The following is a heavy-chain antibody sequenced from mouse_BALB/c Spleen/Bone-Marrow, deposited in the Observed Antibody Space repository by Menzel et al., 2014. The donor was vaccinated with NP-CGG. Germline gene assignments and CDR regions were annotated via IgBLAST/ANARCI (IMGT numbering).Heavy chain of an antibody. D-gene: IGHD2-3*01. V-gene: IGHV4-1*02. CDR1: GFELSRYW. J-gene: IGHJ3*01. CDR2: INPNSRTI. CDR3: ARCGYYDWLAY. Sequence: EVKVVESGGGLVQPGGSLKLSCTASGFELSRYWMSWVRQAPGKGLEWIGEINPNSRTINYTPSLKGRFIISRDNAKNTLYLQMSKVRSEDTALYFCARCGYYDWLAYWGQGTLVTVSA.